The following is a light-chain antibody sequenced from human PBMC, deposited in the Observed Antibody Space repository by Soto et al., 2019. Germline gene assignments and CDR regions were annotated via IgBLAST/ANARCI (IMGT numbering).Light chain of an antibody. Sequence: DIVMTQSPDSLAVSLGERATINCKSSQSVLYSSNNKNYLAWYQQKPGQPPKLLIYWASTRESGVPDRFSGSGSGTDFTRTIGSLQAEDVAVYYCQQYYSTPYTFGQGTKLEIK. J-gene: IGKJ2*01. CDR2: WAS. CDR1: QSVLYSSNNKNY. CDR3: QQYYSTPYT. V-gene: IGKV4-1*01.